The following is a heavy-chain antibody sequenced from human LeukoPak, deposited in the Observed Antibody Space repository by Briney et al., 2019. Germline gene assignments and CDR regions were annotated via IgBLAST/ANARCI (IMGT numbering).Heavy chain of an antibody. CDR2: IWYDGSNK. CDR3: ARDPKRYYFDY. CDR1: GFTFSTYG. V-gene: IGHV3-33*01. Sequence: GGSLRLSCAASGFTFSTYGMHWVRQAPGKGLEWVAVIWYDGSNKYYADSVKGRFTIFRDSSKNTLYLQMNSLRAEDTAVYYCARDPKRYYFDYWGQGTLVTVSS. J-gene: IGHJ4*02.